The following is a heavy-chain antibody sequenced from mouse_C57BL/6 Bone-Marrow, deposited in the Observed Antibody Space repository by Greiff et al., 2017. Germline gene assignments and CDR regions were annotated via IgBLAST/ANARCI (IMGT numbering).Heavy chain of an antibody. Sequence: VQLQQSGAELVRPGASVKLSCTAPGFNIKDDYMHWVKQRPEQGLEWIGWIDPENGDTEYASKFQGKATITADTSSNTAYLQLSSLTSEDTAVYYCTTYYGSRVPLYWGQGTTLTVSS. CDR1: GFNIKDDY. D-gene: IGHD1-1*01. CDR2: IDPENGDT. J-gene: IGHJ2*01. CDR3: TTYYGSRVPLY. V-gene: IGHV14-4*01.